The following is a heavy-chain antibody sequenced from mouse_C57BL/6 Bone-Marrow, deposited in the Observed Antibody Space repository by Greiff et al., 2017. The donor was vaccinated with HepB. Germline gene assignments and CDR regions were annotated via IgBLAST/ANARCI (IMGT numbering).Heavy chain of an antibody. CDR1: GYTFTDYY. J-gene: IGHJ4*01. V-gene: IGHV1-26*01. Sequence: VQLQQSGPELVNPGASVKISCKASGYTFTDYYMNWVKQSHGKSLEWIGDINPNNGGTSYNQKFKGKATLNVNKSSSTAYMELRSLTSEDSAVYYCARNAMDYWGQGTSVTVSS. CDR3: ARNAMDY. CDR2: INPNNGGT.